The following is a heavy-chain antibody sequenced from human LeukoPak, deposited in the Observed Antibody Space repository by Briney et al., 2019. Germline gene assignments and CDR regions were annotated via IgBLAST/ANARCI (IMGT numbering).Heavy chain of an antibody. D-gene: IGHD6-13*01. CDR2: ISGSSNTI. CDR3: ALNSSSYRGDAFDI. CDR1: GFTFSSYS. V-gene: IGHV3-48*02. Sequence: GGSLRLSCAASGFTFSSYSMNWVRQAPGKGLEWVSYISGSSNTIYHADSVKGRFTISRDNAKNSLYLQMNNLRDEDTAVYYCALNSSSYRGDAFDIWGQGTMVTVPS. J-gene: IGHJ3*02.